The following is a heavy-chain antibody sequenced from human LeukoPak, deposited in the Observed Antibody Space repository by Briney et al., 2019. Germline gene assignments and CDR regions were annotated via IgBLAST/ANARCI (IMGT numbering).Heavy chain of an antibody. J-gene: IGHJ4*02. CDR3: ARQGVVVVVAAAIDY. Sequence: PSETLSLTCTVSGGSISSSSYYWGWIRQPPGKGLEWIGSIYYSGSTYYNPSLKSRVTISVDTSKNQFSLKLSSVTAADTAVYYCARQGVVVVVAAAIDYWGQGTLVTVSS. CDR1: GGSISSSSYY. D-gene: IGHD2-15*01. CDR2: IYYSGST. V-gene: IGHV4-39*01.